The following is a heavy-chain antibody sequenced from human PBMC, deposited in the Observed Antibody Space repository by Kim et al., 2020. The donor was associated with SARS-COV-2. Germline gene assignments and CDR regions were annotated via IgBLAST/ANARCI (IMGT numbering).Heavy chain of an antibody. V-gene: IGHV3-30-3*01. CDR3: ARGPNRLLNGMDV. CDR2: ISYDGSNK. CDR1: GFTFSRYA. Sequence: GGSLRLSCAASGFTFSRYAMHWVRQAPGKGLEWVAVISYDGSNKYNADSVKGRFTISRDNSKKTLYLQMNSLRAEDTAVYYCARGPNRLLNGMDVWGQGTTVTVSS. D-gene: IGHD3-22*01. J-gene: IGHJ6*02.